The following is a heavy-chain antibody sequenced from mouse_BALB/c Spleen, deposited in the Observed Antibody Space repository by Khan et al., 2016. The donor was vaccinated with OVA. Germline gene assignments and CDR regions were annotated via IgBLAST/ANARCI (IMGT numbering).Heavy chain of an antibody. CDR1: GFSLTNYG. CDR3: ARFFGNYGWYFDV. CDR2: IWAGGRT. D-gene: IGHD2-1*01. J-gene: IGHJ1*01. V-gene: IGHV2-9*02. Sequence: QMQLEESGPAMVAPSQSLSITCTVSGFSLTNYGVHWVRQPPGKGLAWLGLIWAGGRTNYNSALMSRLSISKDNSKSQVFLKMNSLQADDTAIYYCARFFGNYGWYFDVWGAGTTGTVSS.